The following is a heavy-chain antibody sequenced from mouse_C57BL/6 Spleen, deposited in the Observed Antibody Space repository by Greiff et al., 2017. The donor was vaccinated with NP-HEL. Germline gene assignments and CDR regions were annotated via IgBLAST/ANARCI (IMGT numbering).Heavy chain of an antibody. J-gene: IGHJ4*01. CDR1: GYAFSSSW. CDR3: ARKDITTVVEAMDY. D-gene: IGHD1-1*01. V-gene: IGHV1-82*01. Sequence: QVQLQQSGPELVKPGASVKISCKASGYAFSSSWMNWVKQRPGKGLEWIGRIYPGDGDTNYNGKFKGKATLTADKSSSTAYMQLSSLTSEDSAVYCCARKDITTVVEAMDYWGQGTSVTVSS. CDR2: IYPGDGDT.